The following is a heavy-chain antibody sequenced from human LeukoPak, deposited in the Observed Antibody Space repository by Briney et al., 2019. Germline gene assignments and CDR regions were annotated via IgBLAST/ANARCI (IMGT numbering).Heavy chain of an antibody. CDR2: MNPNSGNT. CDR3: ASAVLRYFDWLPDYYYYGMDV. V-gene: IGHV1-8*01. Sequence: ASVKVSCKASGYTFTSYDINWVRQATGQGLEWMGWMNPNSGNTGYAQKFQGRVTMTRNTSISTAYMELSSLRSEDTAVYYCASAVLRYFDWLPDYYYYGMDVWGQGTTVTVSS. CDR1: GYTFTSYD. D-gene: IGHD3-9*01. J-gene: IGHJ6*02.